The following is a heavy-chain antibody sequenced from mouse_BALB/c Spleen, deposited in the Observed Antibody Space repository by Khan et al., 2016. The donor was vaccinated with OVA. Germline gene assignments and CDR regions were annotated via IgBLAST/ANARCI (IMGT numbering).Heavy chain of an antibody. CDR2: ISYSGSS. CDR3: ARGRTD. Sequence: EVQLQESGPGLVKPSQSLSLTCTVTGYSITSDYAWNWIRQFPGNKLEWMGYISYSGSSSYHPSLKSRISITRETSKNQSFLQLNSMTTEDTATYYCARGRTDWGQGTSVTVSS. V-gene: IGHV3-2*02. CDR1: GYSITSDYA. J-gene: IGHJ4*01.